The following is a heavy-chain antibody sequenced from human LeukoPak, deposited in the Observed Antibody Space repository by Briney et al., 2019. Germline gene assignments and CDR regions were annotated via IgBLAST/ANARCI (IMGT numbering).Heavy chain of an antibody. D-gene: IGHD2-2*01. CDR3: AREEVEDIVVVPAYYFDY. CDR2: ISAYNGNT. J-gene: IGHJ4*02. Sequence: GASVKVSCKASGYTLTSYGISWVRQAPGQGLEWMGWISAYNGNTNYAQKLQGRVTMTTDTSTSTDYMELRSLRSDDTAVYYCAREEVEDIVVVPAYYFDYWGQGTLVTVSS. V-gene: IGHV1-18*01. CDR1: GYTLTSYG.